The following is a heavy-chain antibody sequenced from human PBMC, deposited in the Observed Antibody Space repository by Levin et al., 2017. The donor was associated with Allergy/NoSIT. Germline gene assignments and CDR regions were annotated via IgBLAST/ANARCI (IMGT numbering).Heavy chain of an antibody. CDR3: ARLPNFSYYMDV. CDR1: GASIDNGNW. Sequence: SETLSLTCAVSGASIDNGNWWSWVRQPPGEGLEWIGEIYHSGNTNYNPSLKSRLTISVDKSKDQFSLKLRSVTAADTAVYFCARLPNFSYYMDVWGKGTTVIVSS. J-gene: IGHJ6*03. CDR2: IYHSGNT. V-gene: IGHV4-4*02.